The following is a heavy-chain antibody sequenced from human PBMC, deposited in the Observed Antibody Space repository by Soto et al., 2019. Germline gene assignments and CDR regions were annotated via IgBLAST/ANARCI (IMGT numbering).Heavy chain of an antibody. CDR3: ARGPYSSSWTPYY. V-gene: IGHV1-46*01. D-gene: IGHD6-13*01. CDR2: ISPSGGSP. J-gene: IGHJ4*02. Sequence: ASVKVSCKASGYTFTSYYIHWVRQAPGQGLEWMGIISPSGGSPSYAQKFQGRVTMTRDTSTSTIYMELSSLRSEDTAVYYCARGPYSSSWTPYYWGQGTLVTVSP. CDR1: GYTFTSYY.